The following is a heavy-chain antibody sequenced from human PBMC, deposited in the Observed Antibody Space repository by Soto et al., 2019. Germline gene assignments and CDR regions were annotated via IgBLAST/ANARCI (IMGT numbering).Heavy chain of an antibody. CDR1: GGSISSGDYY. CDR2: IYYSGST. V-gene: IGHV4-30-4*01. J-gene: IGHJ4*02. D-gene: IGHD2-21*01. Sequence: SETLSLTCTVSGGSISSGDYYWSWIRQPPGKGLEWIGYIYYSGSTYYNPSLKSRVTISVDTSKNQFSLKLSSVTAADTAVYYCARVNGDGPATAYSVYYFDYWGQGTLVTVSS. CDR3: ARVNGDGPATAYSVYYFDY.